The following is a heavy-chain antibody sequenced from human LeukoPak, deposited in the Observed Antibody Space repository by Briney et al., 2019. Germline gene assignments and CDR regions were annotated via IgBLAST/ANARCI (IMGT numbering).Heavy chain of an antibody. D-gene: IGHD6-19*01. CDR3: ASSLIAVALSFDY. CDR1: GYTFTGYY. Sequence: GASVKVSCKASGYTFTGYYMHWVRQAPGQGLEWMGWINPNSGGTNYAQKFQGRVTMTRDTSISTAYMELSRLRSDDTAVYYCASSLIAVALSFDYWGQGTLVTVSS. CDR2: INPNSGGT. V-gene: IGHV1-2*02. J-gene: IGHJ4*02.